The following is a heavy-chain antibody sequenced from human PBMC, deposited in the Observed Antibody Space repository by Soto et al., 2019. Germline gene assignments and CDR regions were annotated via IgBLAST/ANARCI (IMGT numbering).Heavy chain of an antibody. D-gene: IGHD3-22*01. J-gene: IGHJ3*02. Sequence: EVQLLESGGGLVQPGGSLRLSCTASGVTFSSYAMNWVRQPPGKGLEWVSAISGTGGSTYYADSVKGRFAISRDTSKNTLYLQMNTLRAEDTARYFCAKDLTSMIVQPRAFDIWGQGTMVTVSS. V-gene: IGHV3-23*01. CDR3: AKDLTSMIVQPRAFDI. CDR1: GVTFSSYA. CDR2: ISGTGGST.